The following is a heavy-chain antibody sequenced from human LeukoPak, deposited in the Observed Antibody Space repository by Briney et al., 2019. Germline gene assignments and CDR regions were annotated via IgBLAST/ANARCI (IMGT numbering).Heavy chain of an antibody. V-gene: IGHV3-21*01. CDR2: ISSSSSYT. D-gene: IGHD5-18*01. CDR1: GFTFSSYS. CDR3: ARAEVDTAMVTWFDY. J-gene: IGHJ4*02. Sequence: GGSLRLSCAASGFTFSSYSMNWVRQAPGKGLEWVSYISSSSSYTNYADSVKGRFTISRDNAKNSLYLQMNSLRAEDTAVYYCARAEVDTAMVTWFDYWGQGTLVTVSS.